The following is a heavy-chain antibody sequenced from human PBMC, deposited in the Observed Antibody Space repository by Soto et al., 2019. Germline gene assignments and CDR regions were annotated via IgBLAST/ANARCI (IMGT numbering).Heavy chain of an antibody. J-gene: IGHJ5*02. V-gene: IGHV1-2*02. Sequence: ASVNVSCKASGFSFTGYYIHWLRQAPGQGLEWMGWINAHSGGTEYAQKFQGRVTLTRDTSIATAYLTLTSLTSDDTALYYCAKDLTRQLSYWLDPWG. CDR1: GFSFTGYY. CDR2: INAHSGGT. CDR3: AKDLTRQLSYWLDP. D-gene: IGHD6-6*01.